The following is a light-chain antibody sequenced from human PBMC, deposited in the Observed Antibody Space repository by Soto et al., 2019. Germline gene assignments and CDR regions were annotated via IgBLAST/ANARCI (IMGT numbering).Light chain of an antibody. V-gene: IGLV1-40*01. CDR3: PSFDSSRSVV. CDR1: SSNIGAGYD. CDR2: GNN. J-gene: IGLJ2*01. Sequence: QSVLTQPPSVSGAPGQRVTISCTGSSSNIGAGYDVHWYQQLPARAPNLLIYGNNHPPSGVPGRFAGSKSGTSAPLAITGLQAEDEADYYGPSFDSSRSVVFGGGTKLTVL.